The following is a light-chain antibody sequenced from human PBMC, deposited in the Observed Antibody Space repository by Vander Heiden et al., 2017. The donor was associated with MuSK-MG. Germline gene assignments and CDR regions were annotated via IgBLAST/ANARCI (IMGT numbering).Light chain of an antibody. V-gene: IGLV2-14*03. CDR3: SSYTSVSTPVL. Sequence: QSALTHPASVSGSPGRSITISCTGSSSDLGGYNYVSWYQQHPDKAPKLIIYDVSNRPSGVSIRVSGSKSGITASLTISGLQAEDEADYYCSSYTSVSTPVLFGGGTKLTVL. J-gene: IGLJ2*01. CDR2: DVS. CDR1: SSDLGGYNY.